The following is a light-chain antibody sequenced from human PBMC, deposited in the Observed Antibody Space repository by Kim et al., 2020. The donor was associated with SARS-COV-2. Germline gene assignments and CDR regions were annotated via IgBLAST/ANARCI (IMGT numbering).Light chain of an antibody. CDR2: DAV. Sequence: ASTGDRVTITCRARQDISNSLAWYQQKPGKAPELLIYDAVTLQSGVPPRFSGSGSGTDFTLTISSLRSEDLATYYCQQHYICPLTFGGGTKVDIK. CDR3: QQHYICPLT. J-gene: IGKJ4*01. V-gene: IGKV1-8*01. CDR1: QDISNS.